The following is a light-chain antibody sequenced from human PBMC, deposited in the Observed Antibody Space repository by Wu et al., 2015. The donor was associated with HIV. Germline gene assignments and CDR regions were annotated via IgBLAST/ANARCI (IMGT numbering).Light chain of an antibody. Sequence: EIVLTQSPGTLSLSPGERATLSCRASQSVSSNYLAWYQQKPGQSPRLLIYGASSRATGIPDRFSGSGSGPDFTLIISSLEPEDSAVYYCQQQNNWPLTFGQGTRLEIK. CDR3: QQQNNWPLT. CDR1: QSVSSNY. V-gene: IGKV3D-20*02. CDR2: GAS. J-gene: IGKJ5*01.